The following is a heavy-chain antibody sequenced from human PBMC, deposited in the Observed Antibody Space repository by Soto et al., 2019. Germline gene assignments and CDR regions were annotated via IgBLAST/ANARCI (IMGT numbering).Heavy chain of an antibody. J-gene: IGHJ4*02. CDR2: IYHSGST. Sequence: SETLSLTCAVSGGSISSSNWWSWVRQPPGKGLEWIGEIYHSGSTNYNPSLKGRVTISVDTSKNQFSLKPSSVTAADTSVYYCASWVGSGGYYFDYWGQGTLVTVSS. D-gene: IGHD2-15*01. V-gene: IGHV4-4*02. CDR3: ASWVGSGGYYFDY. CDR1: GGSISSSNW.